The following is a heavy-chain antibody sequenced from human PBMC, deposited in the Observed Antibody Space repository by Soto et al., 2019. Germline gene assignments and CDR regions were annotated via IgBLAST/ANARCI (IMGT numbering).Heavy chain of an antibody. V-gene: IGHV3-30-3*01. D-gene: IGHD3-3*01. J-gene: IGHJ5*02. CDR3: ARDGLPDDFRSGGYWFDP. Sequence: QVHLVESGGGVVQPGRSLRLSCAASGFTFSSFALHWVRLAPGEGLEWVALISHDGRIEDYADSVNGRFIISRDNSQNTVYMQMDSLRLEDTGVYYCARDGLPDDFRSGGYWFDPWGQGTQVTVSS. CDR2: ISHDGRIE. CDR1: GFTFSSFA.